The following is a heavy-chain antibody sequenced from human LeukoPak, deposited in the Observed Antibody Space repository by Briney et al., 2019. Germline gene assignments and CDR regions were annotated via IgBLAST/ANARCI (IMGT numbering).Heavy chain of an antibody. J-gene: IGHJ6*02. V-gene: IGHV4-4*07. CDR2: FYPSGRP. Sequence: SETLSLTCTVSGGAISGYYWSWIRQSAGKGLEWIGRFYPSGRPSHNPSLNSRVTMSVDTSKNQVSLRLSSVTAADTAVYYCARAGSWSYGLDVWGQGTTVTVSS. D-gene: IGHD6-13*01. CDR3: ARAGSWSYGLDV. CDR1: GGAISGYY.